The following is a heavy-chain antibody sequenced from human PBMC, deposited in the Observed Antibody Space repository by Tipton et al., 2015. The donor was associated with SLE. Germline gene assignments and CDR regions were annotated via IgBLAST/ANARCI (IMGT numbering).Heavy chain of an antibody. CDR1: GYTFTSYY. J-gene: IGHJ4*02. D-gene: IGHD6-13*01. V-gene: IGHV1-46*01. Sequence: QLVQSGAEVKKPGASVKASCKASGYTFTSYYMHWVRQAPGQGLEWMGIINPSGGSTSYAQKFQGRVTMTRDTSTSTVYMELSSLRSEDTAVYYCARRAAAGPLDYWGQGTLVTVSS. CDR2: INPSGGST. CDR3: ARRAAAGPLDY.